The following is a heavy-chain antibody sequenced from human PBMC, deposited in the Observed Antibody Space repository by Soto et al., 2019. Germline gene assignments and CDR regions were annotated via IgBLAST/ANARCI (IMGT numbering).Heavy chain of an antibody. CDR2: IIPIFGTA. J-gene: IGHJ4*02. Sequence: SVKVSFTASGGTFSSYAISWVRQAPGQGLEWMGGIIPIFGTANYAQKFQGRVTITADESTSTAYMELSSPRSEDTAVYYFASRRDGYNPDYWGQGTLVTVSS. CDR3: ASRRDGYNPDY. D-gene: IGHD5-12*01. V-gene: IGHV1-69*13. CDR1: GGTFSSYA.